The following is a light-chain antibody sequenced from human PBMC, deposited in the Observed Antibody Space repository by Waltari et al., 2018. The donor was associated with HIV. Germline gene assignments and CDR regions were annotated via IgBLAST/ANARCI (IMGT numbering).Light chain of an antibody. CDR2: DNN. V-gene: IGLV1-40*01. CDR3: QSYDSGLRV. CDR1: SSNIGAGSD. Sequence: QSVLTQPPSVSGAPGHRVTISCTGSSSNIGAGSDVHWYQQLPGTAPKLLIDDNNNRPSGVPDRFSGSKSGTSASLAITGLQAEDEADYYCQSYDSGLRVFGGGTKLTVL. J-gene: IGLJ3*02.